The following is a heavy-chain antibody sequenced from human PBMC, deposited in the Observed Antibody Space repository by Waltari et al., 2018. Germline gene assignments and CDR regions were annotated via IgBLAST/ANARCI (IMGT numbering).Heavy chain of an antibody. Sequence: QLQLQESGPGLVKPSETLSLTCTVSGGSISSSSYYWGRIRQPPGKGLEWIGSIYYSGSTYYNPSLKSRVTISVDTSKNQFSLKLSSVTAADTAVYYCARDIVVVPAAKSYYYGMDVWGQGTTVTVSS. D-gene: IGHD2-2*01. CDR2: IYYSGST. V-gene: IGHV4-39*07. CDR1: GGSISSSSYY. CDR3: ARDIVVVPAAKSYYYGMDV. J-gene: IGHJ6*02.